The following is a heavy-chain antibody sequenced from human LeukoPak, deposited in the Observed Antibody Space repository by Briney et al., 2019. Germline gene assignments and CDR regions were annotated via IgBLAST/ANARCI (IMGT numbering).Heavy chain of an antibody. CDR2: ISGSGGST. V-gene: IGHV3-23*01. D-gene: IGHD3-9*01. Sequence: GGSLRLSCAASGFTFSSYAMSRVRQAPGKGLEWVSAISGSGGSTYYADSVKGRFTISRDNSKNTLYLQMNSLRAEDTAVYYCAKKVALTGYYSGMTPDAFDIWGQGTMVTVSS. CDR3: AKKVALTGYYSGMTPDAFDI. J-gene: IGHJ3*02. CDR1: GFTFSSYA.